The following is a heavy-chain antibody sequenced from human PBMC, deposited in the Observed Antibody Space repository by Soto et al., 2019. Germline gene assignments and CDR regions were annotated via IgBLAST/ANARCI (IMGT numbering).Heavy chain of an antibody. CDR3: ARVPVAGRFAY. CDR2: INPNTGGT. D-gene: IGHD5-12*01. CDR1: GFSLTGYY. V-gene: IGHV1-2*02. J-gene: IGHJ4*02. Sequence: ASVKVSCKASGFSLTGYYFHWIRAAPVQGLEWLGWINPNTGGTTYAQKFQGRVTLTWDTSINTAYMELSSLRPDDTAMYYCARVPVAGRFAYWGQGTLVTVSS.